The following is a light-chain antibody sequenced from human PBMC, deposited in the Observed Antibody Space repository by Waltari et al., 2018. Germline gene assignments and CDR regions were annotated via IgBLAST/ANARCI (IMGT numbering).Light chain of an antibody. V-gene: IGLV8-61*01. Sequence: QTVETPQPSWSGSPGVRVTLPCTYRSGSLAITSHAPWYQQTPGQAPPTLLYKGNTRSSWVPDRFSGSILGKKAALTITGAQSDDECDVYCSLYMGSGIWVFGGGTKLTVL. J-gene: IGLJ3*02. CDR1: SGSLAITSH. CDR3: SLYMGSGIWV. CDR2: KGN.